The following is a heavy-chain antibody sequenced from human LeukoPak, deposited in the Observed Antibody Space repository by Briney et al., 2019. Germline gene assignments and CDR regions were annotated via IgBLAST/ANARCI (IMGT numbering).Heavy chain of an antibody. CDR2: IIPIFGTA. Sequence: AASVKVSCKASGGTFSSYAISWVRQAPGQRLEWMGGIIPIFGTANYAQKFQGRVTITTDESTSTAYMELSSLRSEDTAVYYCAREICGMTCTSQDWFDPWGQGTLVTVSS. CDR3: AREICGMTCTSQDWFDP. D-gene: IGHD3-3*01. J-gene: IGHJ5*02. CDR1: GGTFSSYA. V-gene: IGHV1-69*05.